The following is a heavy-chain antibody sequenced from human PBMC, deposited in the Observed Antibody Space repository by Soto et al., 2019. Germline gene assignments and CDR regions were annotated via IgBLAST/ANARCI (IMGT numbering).Heavy chain of an antibody. CDR2: IYYSGST. Sequence: QVRLQDSGPGLVKPSQTLSLTCTVSGGSISSGGYYWSWIRQHPGKGLEWIGYIYYSGSTYYNPSLKSLVTISVDTSKNQFALKLSSVTAADTAVYYCARGEQSSGYYGTIYAFDIWGQGRMVTVSS. CDR1: GGSISSGGYY. D-gene: IGHD3-22*01. J-gene: IGHJ3*02. CDR3: ARGEQSSGYYGTIYAFDI. V-gene: IGHV4-31*01.